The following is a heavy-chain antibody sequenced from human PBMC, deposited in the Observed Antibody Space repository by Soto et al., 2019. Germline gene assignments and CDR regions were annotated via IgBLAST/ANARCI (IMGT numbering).Heavy chain of an antibody. CDR3: AKGSHIAARPFYFDF. CDR1: VFTFRAFA. J-gene: IGHJ4*02. CDR2: ISGGTAT. Sequence: PGWFQRLSCAASVFTFRAFAMSWVRQAPGKGLEWVSTISGGTATTYADSVKGRFTVSRDNSKNTIYLQMNSLAPGDTAVYYCAKGSHIAARPFYFDFWGQGTQVTVSS. V-gene: IGHV3-23*01. D-gene: IGHD6-6*01.